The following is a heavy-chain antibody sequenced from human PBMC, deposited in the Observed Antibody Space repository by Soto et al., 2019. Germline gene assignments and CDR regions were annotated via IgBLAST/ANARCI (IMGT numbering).Heavy chain of an antibody. CDR3: ARILGRYSSTWYVDY. CDR2: IDWDDYK. D-gene: IGHD6-13*01. Sequence: SGPTLVNPTQTLTLTCTLSGFSLSTRGMCVTWIRQPPGKALEWLALIDWDDYKYYSTSLKTRLTISKDTSKNQVVLTMTNMDPVDTATYYCARILGRYSSTWYVDYWGQGTLVTVSS. J-gene: IGHJ4*02. V-gene: IGHV2-70*13. CDR1: GFSLSTRGMC.